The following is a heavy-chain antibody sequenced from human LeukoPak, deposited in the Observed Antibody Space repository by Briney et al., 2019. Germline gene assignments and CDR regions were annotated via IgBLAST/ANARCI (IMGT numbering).Heavy chain of an antibody. CDR3: ARSRGVPGVDAFDI. D-gene: IGHD6-13*01. Sequence: SETLSLTCAVSGASMSGYYWSWVRQPPGKGLEWIGYIFYTGSTNYNPSLKSRVTISVDTSKNQFSLKLSSVTAADTTVYYCARSRGVPGVDAFDIWGQGTMVTVSS. CDR2: IFYTGST. V-gene: IGHV4-59*08. J-gene: IGHJ3*02. CDR1: GASMSGYY.